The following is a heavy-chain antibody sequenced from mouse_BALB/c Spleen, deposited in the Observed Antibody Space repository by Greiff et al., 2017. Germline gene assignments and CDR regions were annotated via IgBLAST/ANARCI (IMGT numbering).Heavy chain of an antibody. J-gene: IGHJ4*01. D-gene: IGHD1-1*01. V-gene: IGHV5-17*02. CDR3: ARSHYGDAMDY. Sequence: EVKLMESGGGLVQPGGSRKLSCAASGFTFSSFGMHWVRQAPEKGLEWVAYISSGSSTIYYADTVKGRFTISRDNPKNTLFLQMTSLRSEDTAMYYCARSHYGDAMDYWGQGTSVTVSS. CDR2: ISSGSSTI. CDR1: GFTFSSFG.